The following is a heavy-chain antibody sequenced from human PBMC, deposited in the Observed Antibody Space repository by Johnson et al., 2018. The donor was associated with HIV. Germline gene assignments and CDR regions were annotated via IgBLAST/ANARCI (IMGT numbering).Heavy chain of an antibody. CDR3: ARTCLGEYDSSDENAFDI. CDR2: ISYDGSNK. V-gene: IGHV3-30-3*01. Sequence: QVQLVESGGGVVQPGRSLRLSCAASGFTFSSYAMHWVSQAPGKGLEWVAVISYDGSNKYYADSVKGRFTISRDNSKNTLYLQMNSLRAEDTAVYYCARTCLGEYDSSDENAFDIWGQGTMVTVSS. CDR1: GFTFSSYA. D-gene: IGHD3-22*01. J-gene: IGHJ3*02.